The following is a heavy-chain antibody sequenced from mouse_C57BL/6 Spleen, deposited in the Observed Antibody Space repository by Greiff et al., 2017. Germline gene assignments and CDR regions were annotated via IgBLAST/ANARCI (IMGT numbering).Heavy chain of an antibody. Sequence: VQLEESGAELVRPGASVKLSCKASGYTFTSYGISWVKQRTGQGLEWIGEIYPRSGNTYYNEKFKGKATLTADKSSSTAYMELRSLTSEDSAVYVCESEGDYDGVDYWGQGTTLTVSS. J-gene: IGHJ2*01. D-gene: IGHD1-1*01. CDR2: IYPRSGNT. V-gene: IGHV1-81*01. CDR3: ESEGDYDGVDY. CDR1: GYTFTSYG.